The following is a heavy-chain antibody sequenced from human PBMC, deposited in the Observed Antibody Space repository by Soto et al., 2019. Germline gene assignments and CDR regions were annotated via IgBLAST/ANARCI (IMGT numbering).Heavy chain of an antibody. J-gene: IGHJ6*03. V-gene: IGHV4-59*01. CDR2: IYYSGST. CDR1: GGSISSYY. Sequence: PSETLSLTCTVSGGSISSYYWSWIRQPPGKGLEWIGYIYYSGSTNYNPSLKSRVTISVDTSKNQFSLKLSSVTAADTAVYYCAREDCYYYYMDVWGKGTSVTASS. CDR3: AREDCYYYYMDV.